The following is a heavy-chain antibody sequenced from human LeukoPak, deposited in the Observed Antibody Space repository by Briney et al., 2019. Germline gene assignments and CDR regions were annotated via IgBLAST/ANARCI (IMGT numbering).Heavy chain of an antibody. CDR2: IRNDGGKK. D-gene: IGHD3-3*01. CDR3: AKDSGRFLEWLLGY. V-gene: IGHV3-30*02. CDR1: GLNFRTFG. J-gene: IGHJ4*02. Sequence: GGSLRLSWEASGLNFRTFGMNWVRQAPGRGLEGGAFIRNDGGKKDYEDSVRGRFTISRDNSKNTLYLQMNSLRAEDTAVYYCAKDSGRFLEWLLGYWGQGTLVTVSS.